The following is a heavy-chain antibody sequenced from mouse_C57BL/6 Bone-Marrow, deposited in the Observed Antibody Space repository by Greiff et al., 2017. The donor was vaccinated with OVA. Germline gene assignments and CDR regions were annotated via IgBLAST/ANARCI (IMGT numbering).Heavy chain of an antibody. CDR3: TTDGHMRGNYAMDY. CDR1: GFNIKDDY. J-gene: IGHJ4*01. CDR2: IDPENGDT. V-gene: IGHV14-4*01. Sequence: VQLKESGAELVRPGASVKLSCTASGFNIKDDYMHWVKQRPEQGLEWIGWIDPENGDTEYASKFQGKATITADTSSNTAYLQLSSLTSEDTAVYYCTTDGHMRGNYAMDYWGQGTSVTVSS. D-gene: IGHD2-3*01.